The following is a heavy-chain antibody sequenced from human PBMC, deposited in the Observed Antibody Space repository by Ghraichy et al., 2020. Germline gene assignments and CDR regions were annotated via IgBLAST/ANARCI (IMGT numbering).Heavy chain of an antibody. CDR1: GFTFSSYS. J-gene: IGHJ4*02. CDR2: ISSSSSYI. Sequence: GGSLRLSCAASGFTFSSYSMNWVRQAPGKGLEWVSSISSSSSYIYYADSVKGRFTISRDNAKNSLYLQMNSRRAEDTAVYYCARDGYYYDSSGYYSGYFDYWGQGTLVTVSS. V-gene: IGHV3-21*01. CDR3: ARDGYYYDSSGYYSGYFDY. D-gene: IGHD3-22*01.